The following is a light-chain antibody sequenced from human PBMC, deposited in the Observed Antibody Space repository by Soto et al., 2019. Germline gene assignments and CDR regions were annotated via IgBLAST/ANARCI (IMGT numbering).Light chain of an antibody. CDR1: NRDIGAYNL. V-gene: IGLV2-14*01. CDR3: FSFTTTSTHV. CDR2: EVN. Sequence: QSALAQPASVSGALGQSITISCAGINRDIGAYNLVSWYQQYPDTAPKLIIYEVNNRPSGVSNRFSGSKSGNTAYLTISGLQVEDEAEYFCFSFTTTSTHVFGTGTKVTVL. J-gene: IGLJ1*01.